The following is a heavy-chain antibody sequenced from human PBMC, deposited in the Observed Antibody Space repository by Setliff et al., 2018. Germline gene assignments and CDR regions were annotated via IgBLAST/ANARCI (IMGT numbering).Heavy chain of an antibody. CDR2: INPHASEK. Sequence: GGSLRLSCAASGFSFNNAWMSWVRQAPGQGLEWLASINPHASEKYYVDSVKGRFTISRDNAKNSLSLQMNSLRTEDTAVYYCFGAGTCSYWGQGTMVTVSS. J-gene: IGHJ4*03. CDR1: GFSFNNAW. D-gene: IGHD3-10*01. V-gene: IGHV3-7*01. CDR3: FGAGTCSY.